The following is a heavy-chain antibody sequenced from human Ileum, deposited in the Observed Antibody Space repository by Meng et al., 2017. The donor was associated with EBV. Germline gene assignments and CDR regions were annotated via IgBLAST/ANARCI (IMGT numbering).Heavy chain of an antibody. J-gene: IGHJ4*02. CDR2: INGDGSGS. D-gene: IGHD1-20*01. Sequence: EVQLVESGGCLVPPGGSLRLSCEASGFTFSSYWMHWVRQAPGKGLLWVSRINGDGSGSNYADSVKGRFTISRDNAKNTLSLQMNSLRAEDTAVYYCVRDGDNWNFDYWGQGTLVTVSS. CDR3: VRDGDNWNFDY. V-gene: IGHV3-74*01. CDR1: GFTFSSYW.